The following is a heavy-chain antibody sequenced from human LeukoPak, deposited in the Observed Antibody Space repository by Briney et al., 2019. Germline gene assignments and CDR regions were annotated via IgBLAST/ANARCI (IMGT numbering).Heavy chain of an antibody. V-gene: IGHV1-2*02. CDR3: AGGDLTMILEVTEYYFDY. D-gene: IGHD3-22*01. J-gene: IGHJ4*02. CDR2: INPNSGGT. Sequence: ASVKVSCKASGYTFTDYYIHWVRQAPGQGLEWMGWINPNSGGTNYAQKFQGRVTMTRDTSISTAYMELSNLRSDDPAVYFCAGGDLTMILEVTEYYFDYWGQGTLVTVSS. CDR1: GYTFTDYY.